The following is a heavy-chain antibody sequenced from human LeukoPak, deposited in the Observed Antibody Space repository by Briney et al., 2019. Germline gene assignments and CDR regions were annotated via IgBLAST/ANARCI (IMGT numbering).Heavy chain of an antibody. D-gene: IGHD6-6*01. CDR2: IYSGGST. CDR1: GFTVSSNY. V-gene: IGHV3-53*01. CDR3: ANVLTRYYFDY. Sequence: GGSLRLSCAASGFTVSSNYMSWVRQAPGKGLEWVSVIYSGGSTYYADSVKGRFTISRDNSKNTLYLQMNSLRAEDTAVYYCANVLTRYYFDYWGQGTLVTVSS. J-gene: IGHJ4*02.